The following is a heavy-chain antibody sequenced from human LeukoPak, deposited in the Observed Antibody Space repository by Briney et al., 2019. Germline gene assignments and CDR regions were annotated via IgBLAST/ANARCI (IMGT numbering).Heavy chain of an antibody. Sequence: TGGSLRLSCAASGFTFSSYGMHWVRQAPGKGLEWVAVIWYDGSNKYYADSVKGRFTISRDNSKSTLYLQMNSLRAEDTAVYYCARTREIFGVVINGGIDYWGQGTLVTVSS. D-gene: IGHD3-3*01. J-gene: IGHJ4*02. V-gene: IGHV3-33*01. CDR1: GFTFSSYG. CDR3: ARTREIFGVVINGGIDY. CDR2: IWYDGSNK.